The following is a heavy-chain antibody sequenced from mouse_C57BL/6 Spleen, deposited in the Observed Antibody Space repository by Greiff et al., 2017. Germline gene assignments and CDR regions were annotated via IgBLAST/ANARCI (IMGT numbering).Heavy chain of an antibody. J-gene: IGHJ4*01. CDR3: ARDHRFTTVGGAMDY. CDR2: ISDGGSYT. D-gene: IGHD1-1*01. V-gene: IGHV5-4*01. CDR1: GFTFSSYA. Sequence: EVQRVESGGGLVKPGGSLKLSCAASGFTFSSYAMSWVRQTPEKRLEWVATISDGGSYTYYPDNVKGRFTISRDNAKNNLYLQMSHLKSEDTAMYYCARDHRFTTVGGAMDYWGQGTSVTVSS.